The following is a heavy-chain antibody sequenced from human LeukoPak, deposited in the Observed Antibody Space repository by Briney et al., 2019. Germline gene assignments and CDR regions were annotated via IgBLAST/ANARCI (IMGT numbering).Heavy chain of an antibody. J-gene: IGHJ4*02. Sequence: ASVKVSCKASGGTFSSYAISWVRQAPGQGLEWMGRFIPIFGTANYAQKFQGRVTITTDESTSTAYMELSSLRSEDTAVYYCAREERDSSGRPFDYWGQGTLVTVSS. CDR2: FIPIFGTA. CDR3: AREERDSSGRPFDY. CDR1: GGTFSSYA. V-gene: IGHV1-69*05. D-gene: IGHD3-22*01.